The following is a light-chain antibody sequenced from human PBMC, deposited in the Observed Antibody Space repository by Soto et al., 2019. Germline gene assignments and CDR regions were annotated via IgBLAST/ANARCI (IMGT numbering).Light chain of an antibody. CDR3: QQSYDMPWT. V-gene: IGKV1-39*01. J-gene: IGKJ1*01. CDR2: AAY. Sequence: DIQMPQSPSSLSASVGDTVTITCRASQSISTYLSRYQQKPGKAPKLLIYAAYTLQSGVPSRFSGSGSGTDFTLTISSLQPEDFAAYHCQQSYDMPWTFGQGTKGEI. CDR1: QSISTY.